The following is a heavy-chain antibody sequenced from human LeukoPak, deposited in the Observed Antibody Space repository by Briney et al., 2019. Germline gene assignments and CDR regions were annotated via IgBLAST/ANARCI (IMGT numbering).Heavy chain of an antibody. Sequence: PGGPLRLSCAASGFTFSSYDMHWVRQATGKGQEWVSAIGTAGDPYYPGSVKGRFTISRENAKNSLYLQMNSLRAGDTAVYYCARGEGVDILTGYLSPSPLDYWGQGTLVTVSS. J-gene: IGHJ4*02. CDR1: GFTFSSYD. V-gene: IGHV3-13*05. CDR2: IGTAGDP. CDR3: ARGEGVDILTGYLSPSPLDY. D-gene: IGHD3-9*01.